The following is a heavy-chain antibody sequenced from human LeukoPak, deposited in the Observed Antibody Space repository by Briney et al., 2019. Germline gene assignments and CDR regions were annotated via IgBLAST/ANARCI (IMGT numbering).Heavy chain of an antibody. CDR2: IYYSGST. CDR3: ARLVEYGRRGFDY. V-gene: IGHV4-38-2*02. J-gene: IGHJ4*02. Sequence: PSETLSLTCTVSGYSISSGYYWGWIRQPPGKWLEWIGSIYYSGSTYYNPSLKSRVTISVDTSKNQFSLKLSSVTAADTAVYYCARLVEYGRRGFDYWGQGTLVTVSS. CDR1: GYSISSGYY. D-gene: IGHD2-8*02.